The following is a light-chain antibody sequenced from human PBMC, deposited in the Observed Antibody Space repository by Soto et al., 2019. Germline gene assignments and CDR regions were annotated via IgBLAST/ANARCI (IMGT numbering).Light chain of an antibody. CDR2: GAS. J-gene: IGKJ3*01. Sequence: DIQMTQSPSSLSSSVGDRVTITCPASQDIWKYLNWYQQIRGRAPKLLIYGASNLETGVPSRCSGSGYGTDYIFTISSLQPEDIGAYYCQHYDNLPPFTFGPGTKVAIK. V-gene: IGKV1-33*01. CDR3: QHYDNLPPFT. CDR1: QDIWKY.